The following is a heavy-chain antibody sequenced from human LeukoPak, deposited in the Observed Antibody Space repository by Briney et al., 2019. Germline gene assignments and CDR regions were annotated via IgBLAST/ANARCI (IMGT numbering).Heavy chain of an antibody. J-gene: IGHJ3*02. CDR2: FDSEDGET. Sequence: GASVKVSCRVYGYTLTELSMHWVRQAPGKGLEWVGGFDSEDGETIYAQKFPGRVTITEDTSTDTASMELTSLTSEDTAVYYCAKWNLFVNGAFDIWGQGTMVTVSS. V-gene: IGHV1-24*01. CDR3: AKWNLFVNGAFDI. D-gene: IGHD2-21*01. CDR1: GYTLTELS.